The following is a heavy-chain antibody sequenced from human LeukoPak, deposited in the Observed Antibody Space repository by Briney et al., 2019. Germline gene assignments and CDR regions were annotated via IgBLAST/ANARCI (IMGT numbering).Heavy chain of an antibody. J-gene: IGHJ6*02. V-gene: IGHV4-34*01. D-gene: IGHD3-10*01. CDR1: GGSFSGYY. CDR2: INHSGST. Sequence: EASETLSLTCAVYGGSFSGYYWSWIRQPPGKGLEWIGEINHSGSTNYNPSLKSRVTISVDTSKNQFSLKLSSVTAADTAVYYCARGYGSGSYYGMDVWGQGTTVTVSS. CDR3: ARGYGSGSYYGMDV.